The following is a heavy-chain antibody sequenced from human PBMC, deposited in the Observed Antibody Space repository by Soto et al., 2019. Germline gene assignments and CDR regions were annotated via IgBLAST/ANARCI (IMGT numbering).Heavy chain of an antibody. V-gene: IGHV3-23*01. J-gene: IGHJ2*01. CDR2: ISTSIEAT. CDR3: EDGIRVGSTVSAFLLNRSSDL. Sequence: GKGLEWVSSISTSIEATYYADSVKGRFTISRDDSKNTLYLQMNSLRAEDSFFFQAEDGIRVGSTVSAFLLNRSSDL. D-gene: IGHD6-13*01.